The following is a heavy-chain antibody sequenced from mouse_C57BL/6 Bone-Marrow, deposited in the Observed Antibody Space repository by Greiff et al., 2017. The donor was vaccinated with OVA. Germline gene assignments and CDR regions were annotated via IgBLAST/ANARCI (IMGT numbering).Heavy chain of an antibody. CDR1: GYTFTSYW. J-gene: IGHJ1*03. CDR3: ARAGCLLWLPWYFDV. Sequence: VQLQQPGAELVKPGASVKLSCKASGYTFTSYWMHWVKQRPGQGLEWIGMIHPNSGSTNYNEKFKSKATLTVDKSSSTAYMQLSSLTSEDSAVYYCARAGCLLWLPWYFDVGGTGTTVTVSS. CDR2: IHPNSGST. V-gene: IGHV1-64*01. D-gene: IGHD2-9*01.